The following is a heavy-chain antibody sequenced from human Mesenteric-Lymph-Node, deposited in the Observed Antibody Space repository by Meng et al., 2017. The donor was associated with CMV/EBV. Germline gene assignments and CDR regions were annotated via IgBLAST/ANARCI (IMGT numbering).Heavy chain of an antibody. CDR3: AKGLQDIVVVPAFDY. CDR1: GFTFDDYA. CDR2: ISWNSGSI. V-gene: IGHV3-9*01. J-gene: IGHJ4*02. D-gene: IGHD2-2*01. Sequence: GGSLRLSCAASGFTFDDYAMHWVRQAPGKGLEWVPGISWNSGSIGYADSVKGRFTIPRDNAKNSLYLQMNSLRAEDTALYYCAKGLQDIVVVPAFDYWGQGTLVTVSS.